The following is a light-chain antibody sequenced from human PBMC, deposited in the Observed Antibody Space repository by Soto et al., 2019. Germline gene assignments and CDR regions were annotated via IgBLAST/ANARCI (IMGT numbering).Light chain of an antibody. V-gene: IGKV3-15*01. Sequence: EIILTQSPASLSVSPGERATLSCRASQSVNNNLAWYQQKPGQAPRLLIYGASTRATGIPGRFRGSGSGTEFTLTITSLQSEDFAVYYCQQYGSSPYTFGQGTKLEIK. J-gene: IGKJ2*01. CDR3: QQYGSSPYT. CDR1: QSVNNN. CDR2: GAS.